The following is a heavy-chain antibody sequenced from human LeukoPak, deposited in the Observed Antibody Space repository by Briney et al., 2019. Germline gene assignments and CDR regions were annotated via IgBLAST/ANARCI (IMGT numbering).Heavy chain of an antibody. CDR1: GYTFTSYD. CDR3: ARDSSSWYDMDV. J-gene: IGHJ6*02. V-gene: IGHV1-8*01. Sequence: ASVKVSCKASGYTFTSYDINWVRQATGQGLEWMGWMNPNSGNTGYAQKFQGRVTMTRNTSISTAYMELSSLRSEDTAVYYCARDSSSWYDMDVWGQGTTVTVSS. CDR2: MNPNSGNT. D-gene: IGHD6-13*01.